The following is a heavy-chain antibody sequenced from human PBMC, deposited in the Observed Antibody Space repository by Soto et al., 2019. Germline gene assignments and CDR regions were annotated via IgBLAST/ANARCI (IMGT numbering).Heavy chain of an antibody. Sequence: EVQLVESGGGLVQPGGSLRLSCAASGFTFSTYWMSWVRQAPGKGLEWVANIKQDGSEKYNVDSVKGRFTISRDNAKDSLYLQMNSLRAEDTAVYYCASWDGYNKYFFGWGQGTLVTVSS. CDR3: ASWDGYNKYFFG. V-gene: IGHV3-7*01. CDR1: GFTFSTYW. J-gene: IGHJ4*02. CDR2: IKQDGSEK. D-gene: IGHD4-4*01.